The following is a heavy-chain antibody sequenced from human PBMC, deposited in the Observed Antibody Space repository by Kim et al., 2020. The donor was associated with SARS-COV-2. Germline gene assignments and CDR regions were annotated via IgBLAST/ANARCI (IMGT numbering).Heavy chain of an antibody. CDR1: GYTFTSYG. J-gene: IGHJ6*02. CDR3: ARDGSSWDYYYGMDV. D-gene: IGHD6-13*01. V-gene: IGHV1-18*01. Sequence: ASVKVSCKASGYTFTSYGISWVRQAPGQGLEWMGWISAYNGNTNYAQKLQGRVTMTTDTSTSTAYMELRSLRSDDTAVYYCARDGSSWDYYYGMDVWGQGTTVTVSS. CDR2: ISAYNGNT.